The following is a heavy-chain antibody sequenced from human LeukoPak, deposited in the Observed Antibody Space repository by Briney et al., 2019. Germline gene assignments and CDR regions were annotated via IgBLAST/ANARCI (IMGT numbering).Heavy chain of an antibody. Sequence: GGSLRLSCAASGFTFSSYAMHWVRQAPGKGLEWVAVISYDGSNKYYADSVKGRFTISRDNSKNTLYLQMNSLSAEDTAVYYCARNLDYSDRWGQGTLVTVSS. V-gene: IGHV3-30-3*01. J-gene: IGHJ4*02. CDR2: ISYDGSNK. CDR1: GFTFSSYA. D-gene: IGHD3-22*01. CDR3: ARNLDYSDR.